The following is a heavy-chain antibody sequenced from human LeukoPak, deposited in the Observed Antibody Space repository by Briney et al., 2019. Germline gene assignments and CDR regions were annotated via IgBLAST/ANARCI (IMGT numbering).Heavy chain of an antibody. Sequence: ASVKVSCKASGYTFTSYYMHWVRQAPGQGPGWMGIINPSGGSTTYAQIFQGRVTMTRDTSTSTVYMELRSLRSDDTAVYYCARDRDDSSGYYGWGQGTLVTVSS. V-gene: IGHV1-46*01. J-gene: IGHJ4*02. CDR2: INPSGGST. CDR1: GYTFTSYY. CDR3: ARDRDDSSGYYG. D-gene: IGHD3-22*01.